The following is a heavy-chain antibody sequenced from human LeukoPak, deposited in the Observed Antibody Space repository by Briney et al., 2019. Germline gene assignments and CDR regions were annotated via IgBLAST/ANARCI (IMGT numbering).Heavy chain of an antibody. Sequence: GASVKVSCKASGYTFTTYYMHWVRQAPGQGLEWMGIINPSGGSTNYAQKFQGRVTMTRDMSTSTVYMGLSSLRSEDTAVYYCARRGNYYYYMDVWGKGTPVTVSS. CDR2: INPSGGST. V-gene: IGHV1-46*01. D-gene: IGHD3-16*01. CDR1: GYTFTTYY. J-gene: IGHJ6*03. CDR3: ARRGNYYYYMDV.